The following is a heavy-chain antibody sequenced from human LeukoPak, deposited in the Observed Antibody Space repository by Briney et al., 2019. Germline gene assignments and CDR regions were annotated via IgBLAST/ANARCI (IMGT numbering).Heavy chain of an antibody. CDR1: GYSFTSYW. J-gene: IGHJ4*02. CDR2: IYPGDSDT. CDR3: ARGADFWSGFSSYYFDY. Sequence: GESLKISCKGSGYSFTSYWIGWVRQMPGKGLEWMGIIYPGDSDTRYSPSFQGQVTISADKSTSTAYLQWSSLKTSDTAMYYCARGADFWSGFSSYYFDYWGQGTLVTVSS. V-gene: IGHV5-51*01. D-gene: IGHD3-3*01.